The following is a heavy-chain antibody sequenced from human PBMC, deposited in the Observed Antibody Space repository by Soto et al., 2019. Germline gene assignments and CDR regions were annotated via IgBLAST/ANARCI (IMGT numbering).Heavy chain of an antibody. CDR2: VSSAGGSK. CDR1: GFTFNTYV. J-gene: IGHJ4*02. CDR3: ARGGGYSGYDPLDY. V-gene: IGHV3-30-3*01. Sequence: QVQLVESGGGVVQSGKSLRLSCAASGFTFNTYVMHWVRQAPGKGLEWLAFVSSAGGSKYYADSVTGRFTISRDNSQNTLHLQMNSLGPLDTAVYYCARGGGYSGYDPLDYWGQGTLVTVSS. D-gene: IGHD5-12*01.